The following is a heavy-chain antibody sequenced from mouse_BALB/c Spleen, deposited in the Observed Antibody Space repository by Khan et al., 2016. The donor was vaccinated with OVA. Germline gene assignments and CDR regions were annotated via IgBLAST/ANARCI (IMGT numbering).Heavy chain of an antibody. CDR1: GFTFSSFG. J-gene: IGHJ4*01. D-gene: IGHD1-2*01. CDR2: ISSGSSTI. CDR3: ASPVITTAKGAMDY. Sequence: EVELVESGGGLVQPGGSRKLSCAASGFTFSSFGMHWVRQAPEKGLEWVAYISSGSSTIYYADSVEGRFTISRDNPKNTLFLQMTSLRSEDTAMYYCASPVITTAKGAMDYWGQGTSVTVSS. V-gene: IGHV5-17*02.